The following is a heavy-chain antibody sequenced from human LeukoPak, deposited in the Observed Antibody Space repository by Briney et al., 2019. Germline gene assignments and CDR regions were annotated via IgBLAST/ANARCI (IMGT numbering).Heavy chain of an antibody. CDR2: IYYSGST. CDR1: GGSISSSSYY. Sequence: SETLSLTCTVSGGSISSSSYYWGWIRQPPGKGLEWIGSIYYSGSTYYNPSLKSRVTISVDTSKNQFSLKLSSVTAADTAVYYCARSHCGGDCYSGNWFDPWGQGTLVTVSS. J-gene: IGHJ5*02. D-gene: IGHD2-21*02. V-gene: IGHV4-39*07. CDR3: ARSHCGGDCYSGNWFDP.